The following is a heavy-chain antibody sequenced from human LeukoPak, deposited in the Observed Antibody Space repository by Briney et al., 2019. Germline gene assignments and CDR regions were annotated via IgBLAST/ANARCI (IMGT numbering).Heavy chain of an antibody. Sequence: GGSLRLSCAASGFTFDDYAMHWVRQAPGKGLEWVSGISWNSGSIGYADSVKGRFTISGDNAKNSLYLQMNSLRAEDTALYYCAKGIRYFDWLSFFDPWGQGTLVTVSS. CDR3: AKGIRYFDWLSFFDP. CDR1: GFTFDDYA. V-gene: IGHV3-9*01. J-gene: IGHJ5*02. CDR2: ISWNSGSI. D-gene: IGHD3-9*01.